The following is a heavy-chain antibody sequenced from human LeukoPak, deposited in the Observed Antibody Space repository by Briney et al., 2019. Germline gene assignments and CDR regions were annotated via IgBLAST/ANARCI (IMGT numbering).Heavy chain of an antibody. Sequence: SETLSLTCTVSGDSINRNSYYWGWIRHPPGRGLEWLGGIYNGATTFYNPSLKSRVTVSEETSKNQFSLKLRSVTAADTAVYYCARQDQTYDFWSGLVELGAFDIWGQGTRVTVSS. D-gene: IGHD3-3*01. CDR2: IYNGATT. CDR1: GDSINRNSYY. CDR3: ARQDQTYDFWSGLVELGAFDI. V-gene: IGHV4-39*01. J-gene: IGHJ3*02.